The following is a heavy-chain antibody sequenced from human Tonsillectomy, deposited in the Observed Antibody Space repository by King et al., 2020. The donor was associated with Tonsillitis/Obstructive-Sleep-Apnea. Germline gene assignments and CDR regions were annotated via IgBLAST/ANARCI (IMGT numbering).Heavy chain of an antibody. CDR2: ITSHGGDT. CDR1: GFTFSSFA. V-gene: IGHV3-64D*06. D-gene: IGHD3-22*01. CDR3: GTYYYECSGYGEP. J-gene: IGHJ5*02. Sequence: VQLVEPGGGLVQPGGSLRLSCSASGFTFSSFAMHWVRQAPGMGLEYVSAITSHGGDTYYADSVKGRFTISRDNSKNTLSHQMNSLKAEDTAVYYCGTYYYECSGYGEPWGQGTLVTVSS.